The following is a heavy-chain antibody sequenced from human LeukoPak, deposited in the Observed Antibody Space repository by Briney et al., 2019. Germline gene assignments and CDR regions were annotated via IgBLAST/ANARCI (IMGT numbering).Heavy chain of an antibody. CDR1: GFTFSDYS. J-gene: IGHJ6*03. V-gene: IGHV3-21*01. D-gene: IGHD2-2*01. CDR3: ATSGGFVLPNAITGNWYMDV. Sequence: GGSLRLSCGASGFTFSDYSMNWVRQAPGKGLAWVASITRAGGYTYYADSVKGRFTISRDNAQNSLFLQMNSLRAEDTAVYFCATSGGFVLPNAITGNWYMDVWGRGTSVTISS. CDR2: ITRAGGYT.